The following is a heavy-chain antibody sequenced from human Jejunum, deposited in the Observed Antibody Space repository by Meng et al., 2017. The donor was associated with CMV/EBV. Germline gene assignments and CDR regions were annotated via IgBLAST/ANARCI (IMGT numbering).Heavy chain of an antibody. J-gene: IGHJ6*02. D-gene: IGHD5-18*01. CDR1: FGRCW. CDR3: ARGGYSYLQYDYGMDV. CDR2: VDSDGGRA. V-gene: IGHV3-74*01. Sequence: FGRCWIHWVRQAPGKGLVWRARVDSDGGRATCTGSVKGRLAVSRDDARNTVYLEINSLRGEDTAVYYCARGGYSYLQYDYGMDVWDRGTTVTVSS.